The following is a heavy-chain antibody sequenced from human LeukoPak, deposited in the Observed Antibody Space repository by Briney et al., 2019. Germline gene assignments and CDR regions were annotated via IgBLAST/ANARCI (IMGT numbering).Heavy chain of an antibody. V-gene: IGHV4-34*01. J-gene: IGHJ4*02. CDR2: INHSGST. D-gene: IGHD6-6*01. CDR1: GGSFSGYY. CDR3: ARGPRIAARPQRLYYFDY. Sequence: SETLSLTCAVYGGSFSGYYWSWIRQPPGKGLEWIGEINHSGSTNYNPSLKSRVTISVDTSKNQFSLKLGSVTAADTAVYYCARGPRIAARPQRLYYFDYWGQGTLVTVSS.